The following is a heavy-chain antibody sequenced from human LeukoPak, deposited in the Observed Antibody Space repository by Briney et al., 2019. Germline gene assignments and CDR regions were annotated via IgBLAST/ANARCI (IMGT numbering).Heavy chain of an antibody. D-gene: IGHD6-19*01. CDR3: ARHIAVAGTHDDYYYYYMDV. CDR1: GGSISSYY. Sequence: SETLSLTCTVSGGSISSYYWSWIRQPPGKGLEWIGYIYTSGSTNYNPSLKSRATISVDTSKNQFSLKLSSVTAADTAVYYCARHIAVAGTHDDYYYYYMDVWGKGTTVTVSS. J-gene: IGHJ6*03. CDR2: IYTSGST. V-gene: IGHV4-4*09.